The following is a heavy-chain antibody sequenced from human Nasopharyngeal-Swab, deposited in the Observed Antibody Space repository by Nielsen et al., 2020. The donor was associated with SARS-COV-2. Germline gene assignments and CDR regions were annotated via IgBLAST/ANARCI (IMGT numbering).Heavy chain of an antibody. V-gene: IGHV4-34*01. CDR2: INHSGST. CDR1: GRSFSGYY. CDR3: ARGDRDNDGSGSYYAHKPNYYYGMDV. Sequence: SETLSLTCAVYGRSFSGYYWSWIRQPPGKGLEWIGEINHSGSTNYNPSLKSRVTISVDTSKNQFSLKLSSVTAADTAVYYRARGDRDNDGSGSYYAHKPNYYYGMDVWGQGTTVTVSS. D-gene: IGHD3-10*01. J-gene: IGHJ6*02.